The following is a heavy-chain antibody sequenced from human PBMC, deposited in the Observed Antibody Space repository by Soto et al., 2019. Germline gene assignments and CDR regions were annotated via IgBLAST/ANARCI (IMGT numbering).Heavy chain of an antibody. CDR3: ARGKRGGIVVVPAAIYDWFDP. D-gene: IGHD2-2*01. V-gene: IGHV1-69*13. Sequence: SVKVSCKASGGTFSSYAISWVRQAPGQGLEWMGGIIPIFGTANYAQKFQGRVTITVDESTSTAYMELSSLRSEDTAVYYCARGKRGGIVVVPAAIYDWFDPWGQGTLVTVSS. J-gene: IGHJ5*02. CDR2: IIPIFGTA. CDR1: GGTFSSYA.